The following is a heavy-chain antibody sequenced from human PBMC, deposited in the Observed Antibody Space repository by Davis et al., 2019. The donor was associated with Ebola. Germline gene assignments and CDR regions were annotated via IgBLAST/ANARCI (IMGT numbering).Heavy chain of an antibody. CDR1: DYSFTRYG. J-gene: IGHJ5*02. CDR3: AVFSSGWYLSS. D-gene: IGHD6-19*01. CDR2: INPSGGST. Sequence: SVKVPCKASDYSFTRYGISWVRQAPGQGLEWMGIINPSGGSTSYAQKFQGRVTITRDTSASTAYMELSSLRSEDTAVYYCAVFSSGWYLSSWGQGTLVTVSS. V-gene: IGHV1-46*01.